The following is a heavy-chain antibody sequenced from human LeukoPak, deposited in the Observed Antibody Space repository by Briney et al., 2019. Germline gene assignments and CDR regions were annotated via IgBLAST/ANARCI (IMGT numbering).Heavy chain of an antibody. CDR2: IYYSGST. Sequence: PSETLSLTCTVSGGSVSSYYWSWLRQPPGKGLEWIGYIYYSGSTKYNPSLKSRVTISVDTSKNQFSLKLSSVTAADTAVYYCARGARAGYNLEPFDYWGQGTLVTVSS. CDR3: ARGARAGYNLEPFDY. CDR1: GGSVSSYY. D-gene: IGHD5-24*01. J-gene: IGHJ4*02. V-gene: IGHV4-59*08.